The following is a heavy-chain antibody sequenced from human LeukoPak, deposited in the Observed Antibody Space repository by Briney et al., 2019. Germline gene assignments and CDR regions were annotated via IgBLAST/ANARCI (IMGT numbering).Heavy chain of an antibody. V-gene: IGHV3-7*01. J-gene: IGHJ3*02. Sequence: PGGSLRLSCAASGFTFSSYWMSWVRQAPGKGLEWVANIKQDGSEKYYVDSVKGRFTISRDNAKNSLYLQMNSLRAEDTAVYYCARSFSGSYGSKIDAFDIWGQGTMVTVSS. D-gene: IGHD1-26*01. CDR3: ARSFSGSYGSKIDAFDI. CDR1: GFTFSSYW. CDR2: IKQDGSEK.